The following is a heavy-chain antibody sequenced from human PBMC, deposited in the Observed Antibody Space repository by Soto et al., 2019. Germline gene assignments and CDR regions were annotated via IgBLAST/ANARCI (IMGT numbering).Heavy chain of an antibody. CDR3: ARETSGPLGGYYYMDV. D-gene: IGHD1-26*01. J-gene: IGHJ6*03. CDR2: IYYSGST. CDR1: GGSISSYY. V-gene: IGHV4-59*01. Sequence: QVQLQESGPGLVKPSETLSLTCTVSGGSISSYYWSWIRQPPGKGLEWIGYIYYSGSTNYNPSLKSRVTISVDTSKNQFSLKLSSVTAADTAVYYCARETSGPLGGYYYMDVWGKGTTVTVSS.